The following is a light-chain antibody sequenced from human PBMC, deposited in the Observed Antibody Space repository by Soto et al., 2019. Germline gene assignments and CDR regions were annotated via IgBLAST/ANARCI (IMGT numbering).Light chain of an antibody. J-gene: IGLJ1*01. Sequence: QSALTQPASVSGSPGQSITISCTGTSSDVGGYNYVSWYQQHPGKAPKLMIYEVSNRPSGVSNRFSGSKSGNTASLTISGLQAEDEADYYCSSFVGGNTYVFGTGTKVTVL. CDR1: SSDVGGYNY. CDR2: EVS. CDR3: SSFVGGNTYV. V-gene: IGLV2-14*01.